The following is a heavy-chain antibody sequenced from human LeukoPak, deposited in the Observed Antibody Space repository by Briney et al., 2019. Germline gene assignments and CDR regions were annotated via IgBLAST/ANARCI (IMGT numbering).Heavy chain of an antibody. CDR2: IYYSGST. J-gene: IGHJ5*02. Sequence: SETLSLTCTVSGGSISSYYWSWIRQPPGKGLEWIGYIYYSGSTNYNPSLKSRVTISVYTSKNQFSLKLSSVTAADTAVYYCARDSGSYYNVGRFDPWGQGTLVTVSS. CDR1: GGSISSYY. V-gene: IGHV4-59*01. CDR3: ARDSGSYYNVGRFDP. D-gene: IGHD3-10*01.